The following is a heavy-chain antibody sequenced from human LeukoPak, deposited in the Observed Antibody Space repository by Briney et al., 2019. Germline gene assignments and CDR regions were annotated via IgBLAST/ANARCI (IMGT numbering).Heavy chain of an antibody. CDR2: INHSGST. V-gene: IGHV4-34*01. CDR3: ARGRNTHDY. Sequence: SETLPLTCAVYGGSFSGYYWSWIRQPPGKGLEWIGEINHSGSTNYNPSLKSRVTISVDTSKNQFSLKLSSVTAADTAVYYCARGRNTHDYWGQGTLVTVSS. CDR1: GGSFSGYY. J-gene: IGHJ4*02. D-gene: IGHD4-4*01.